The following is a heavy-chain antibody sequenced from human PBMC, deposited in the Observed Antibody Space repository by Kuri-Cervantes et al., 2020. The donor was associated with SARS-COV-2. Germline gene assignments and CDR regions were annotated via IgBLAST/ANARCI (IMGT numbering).Heavy chain of an antibody. CDR3: ARDPSSMVTVGYYYYGMDV. CDR2: IYYSGST. CDR1: GGSISSSSYY. D-gene: IGHD5-18*01. V-gene: IGHV4-39*07. J-gene: IGHJ6*02. Sequence: ESLKISCTVSGGSISSSSYYWGWIRQPPGKGLEWIGSIYYSGSTYYNPSLKSRVTISVDTSKNQFSLKLSSVTAADTAVYYCARDPSSMVTVGYYYYGMDVWGQGTTVTVSS.